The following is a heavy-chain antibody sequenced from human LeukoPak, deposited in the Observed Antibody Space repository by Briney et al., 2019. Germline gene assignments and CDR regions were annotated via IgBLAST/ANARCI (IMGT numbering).Heavy chain of an antibody. J-gene: IGHJ4*02. Sequence: GGSLRLSCAASGFTFSSYAMSWVRQAPGKGLEWVSAISGSGGSTYYADSVKGRFTISRDDSKNTLYLQMNSLRAEDTAIYYCAKSRGSYWVPEFDYWGQGTLVTVSS. CDR2: ISGSGGST. D-gene: IGHD1-26*01. V-gene: IGHV3-23*01. CDR3: AKSRGSYWVPEFDY. CDR1: GFTFSSYA.